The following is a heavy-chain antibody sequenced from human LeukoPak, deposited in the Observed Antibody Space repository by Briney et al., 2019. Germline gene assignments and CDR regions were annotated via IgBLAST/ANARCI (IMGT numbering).Heavy chain of an antibody. CDR1: GFTFSNAW. V-gene: IGHV3-15*01. J-gene: IGHJ4*02. CDR3: TPHSRSGSYYY. Sequence: GGSLRLSCAASGFTFSNAWMSWVRQAPGKGLEWVGRIKSKTDGGTTDYAAPVKGRFTISRDDSKNTLYLQMNSLKTEDTAVYYCTPHSRSGSYYYWGQGTLVTVSS. CDR2: IKSKTDGGTT. D-gene: IGHD3-10*01.